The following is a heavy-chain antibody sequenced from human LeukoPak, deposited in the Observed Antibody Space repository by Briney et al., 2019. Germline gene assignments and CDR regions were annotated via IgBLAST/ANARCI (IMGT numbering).Heavy chain of an antibody. Sequence: GGSLRLSCAASGFTFSSYAMHWVRQAPGKGLEWVAVISYDGSNKYYADSVKGRFTISRDNSKNTLYLQMSSLRAEDTAVYYCARDESSWYACDYWGQGTLVTVSS. CDR1: GFTFSSYA. V-gene: IGHV3-30-3*01. CDR2: ISYDGSNK. J-gene: IGHJ4*02. D-gene: IGHD6-13*01. CDR3: ARDESSWYACDY.